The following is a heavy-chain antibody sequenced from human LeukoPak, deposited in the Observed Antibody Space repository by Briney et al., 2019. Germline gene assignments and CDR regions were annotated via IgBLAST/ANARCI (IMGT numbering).Heavy chain of an antibody. CDR1: GFTFSDYY. V-gene: IGHV3-11*04. J-gene: IGHJ5*02. Sequence: PGGSLRLSCAASGFTFSDYYMSWIRQAPGKGLEWVSYISSSGSTIYYADSVKGRFTISRDNSKNTLYLQMNSLRAEDTAVYYCARDKFTYYYDSSGYQNWFDPWGQGTLVTVSS. D-gene: IGHD3-22*01. CDR2: ISSSGSTI. CDR3: ARDKFTYYYDSSGYQNWFDP.